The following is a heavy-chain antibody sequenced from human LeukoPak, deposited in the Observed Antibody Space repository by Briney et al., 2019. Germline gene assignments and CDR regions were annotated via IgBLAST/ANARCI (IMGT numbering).Heavy chain of an antibody. CDR2: INHSGST. V-gene: IGHV4-34*01. J-gene: IGHJ4*02. CDR1: GGSFSGYY. CDR3: ASDWGEGD. D-gene: IGHD7-27*01. Sequence: PSETLSLTCAVYGGSFSGYYWSWIRQPPGKGLEWIGEINHSGSTNYNTSLKSRVTISVETSKNQFSLKLSSVTAADTAVYYCASDWGEGDWGQGTLVTVSS.